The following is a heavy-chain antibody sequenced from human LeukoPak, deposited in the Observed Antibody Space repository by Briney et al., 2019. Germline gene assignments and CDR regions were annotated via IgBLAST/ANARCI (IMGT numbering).Heavy chain of an antibody. D-gene: IGHD3-3*01. V-gene: IGHV3-21*06. CDR2: ITSSSSYI. CDR3: ARGGYDFWSGYNPLDY. J-gene: IGHJ4*02. CDR1: GFTFSTYN. Sequence: GGSLRLSCAASGFTFSTYNMNWVRHAPGKGLEWISSITSSSSYIYYADSVKGRFTISRDNAKNSLFLQMNSLRAEDTAVYYCARGGYDFWSGYNPLDYWGQGTLVTVSS.